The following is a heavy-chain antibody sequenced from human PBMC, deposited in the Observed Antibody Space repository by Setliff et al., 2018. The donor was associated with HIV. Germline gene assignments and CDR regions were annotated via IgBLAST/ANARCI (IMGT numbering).Heavy chain of an antibody. V-gene: IGHV3-21*01. Sequence: GGSLRLSCAASGFTFSSYSMNWVRQAPGKGLEWVSSISSSSSYIYYADSVKGRFTISRDNAKNSLYLQMNSLRAEDTAVYYCARVISRTSNYWYFDLWGRGTLVTVSS. CDR3: ARVISRTSNYWYFDL. D-gene: IGHD3-10*01. CDR2: ISSSSSYI. CDR1: GFTFSSYS. J-gene: IGHJ2*01.